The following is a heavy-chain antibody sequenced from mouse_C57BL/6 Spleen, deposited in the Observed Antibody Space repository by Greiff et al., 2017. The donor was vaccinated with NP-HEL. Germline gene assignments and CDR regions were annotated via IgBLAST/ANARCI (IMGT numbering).Heavy chain of an antibody. CDR2: LSYDGSN. Sequence: EVKLQESGPGLVKPSQSLSLTCSVTGYSITSGYYWNWIRQFPGNKLEWMGYLSYDGSNNYNPSLKNRISITRDTSMNQFFLKLNSVTTEDTATYYCARGGFRNYGAMDYWGQGTSVTVSS. CDR1: GYSITSGYY. D-gene: IGHD2-1*01. J-gene: IGHJ4*01. CDR3: ARGGFRNYGAMDY. V-gene: IGHV3-6*01.